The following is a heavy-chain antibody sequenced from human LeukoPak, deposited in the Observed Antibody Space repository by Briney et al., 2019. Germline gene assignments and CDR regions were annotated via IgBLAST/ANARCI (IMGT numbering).Heavy chain of an antibody. CDR1: GYTFTGYY. J-gene: IGHJ4*02. CDR2: INPNSGGT. CDR3: ARAGPVGRYYFDY. Sequence: ASVKDSCKASGYTFTGYYMHWVRQAPGQGLEWMGWINPNSGGTNYAQKFQGRVTMTRDTSISTAYMELSRLRSDDTAVYYCARAGPVGRYYFDYWGQGTLVTVSS. D-gene: IGHD1-26*01. V-gene: IGHV1-2*02.